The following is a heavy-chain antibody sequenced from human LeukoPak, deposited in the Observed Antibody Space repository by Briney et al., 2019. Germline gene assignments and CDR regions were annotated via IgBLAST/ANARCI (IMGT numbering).Heavy chain of an antibody. CDR3: TRRLDY. J-gene: IGHJ4*02. Sequence: GGSLRLSCAASGFMFNNEWMDWVRQAPGKGLEWVANIKADGTEKYYVDSVKGRFTISRDNAKNSLYLQLNSLRAEDTAVYYCTRRLDYWGQGTLVSVSS. CDR2: IKADGTEK. V-gene: IGHV3-7*03. CDR1: GFMFNNEW.